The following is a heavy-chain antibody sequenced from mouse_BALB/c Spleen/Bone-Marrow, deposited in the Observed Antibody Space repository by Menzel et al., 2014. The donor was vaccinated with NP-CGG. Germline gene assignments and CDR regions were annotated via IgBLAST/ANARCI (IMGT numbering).Heavy chain of an antibody. CDR1: GYTFTEYT. Sequence: VQLQQPGPELVKPGASVKMSCKTSGYTFTEYTMHWVKQSHGESLQWIGGINPYNGGTTYNQKFKGKATLTVDKSSSTAYMELRGLTSEDSAVYYCARSLDGYYDYWGQGTTLTVSS. J-gene: IGHJ2*01. D-gene: IGHD2-3*01. CDR2: INPYNGGT. V-gene: IGHV1-22*01. CDR3: ARSLDGYYDY.